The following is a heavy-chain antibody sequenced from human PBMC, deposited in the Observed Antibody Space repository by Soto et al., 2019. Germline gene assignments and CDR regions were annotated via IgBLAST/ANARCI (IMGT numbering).Heavy chain of an antibody. J-gene: IGHJ5*02. CDR1: GGSFSGYY. V-gene: IGHV4-34*01. D-gene: IGHD2-21*01. CDR3: ARSGGAYNWFDP. CDR2: INHSGNT. Sequence: SETLSLTCAVYGGSFSGYYWSWIRQPPGKGLEWIGEINHSGNTNYNPSLKSRVTISVDRSKNQFSLKLSSVTAADTAVYYCARSGGAYNWFDPWGQGTLVTVSS.